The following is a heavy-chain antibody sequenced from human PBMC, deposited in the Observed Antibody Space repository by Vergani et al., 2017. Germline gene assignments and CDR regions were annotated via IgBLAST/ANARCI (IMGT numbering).Heavy chain of an antibody. J-gene: IGHJ4*02. D-gene: IGHD6-6*01. CDR3: AKHVYWHIAATNFDY. CDR1: GFTFSSYA. Sequence: EVQLLESGGGLVQPGGSLRLSCAASGFTFSSYAMSWVRQAPGKGLEWVSAISGSGGSTYYADSVKGRFTISRDNSKNTLYLQMNRLRDEDTAVYYCAKHVYWHIAATNFDYWGQGTLVTVSS. CDR2: ISGSGGST. V-gene: IGHV3-23*01.